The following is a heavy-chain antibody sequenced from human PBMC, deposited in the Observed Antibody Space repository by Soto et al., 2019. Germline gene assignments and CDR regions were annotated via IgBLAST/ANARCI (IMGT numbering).Heavy chain of an antibody. CDR3: ARGGVDYYDSSGYYFSPYYFDY. CDR2: IYHSGST. CDR1: GGSISSGGYS. V-gene: IGHV4-30-2*01. D-gene: IGHD3-22*01. J-gene: IGHJ4*02. Sequence: QLQLQESGSGLVKPSQTLSLTCAVSGGSISSGGYSWSWIRQPPGKGLEWIGYIYHSGSTYYNPSLKSRVTISVDRAKNQFYLKLSSVTAADTAVYYCARGGVDYYDSSGYYFSPYYFDYWGQGTLVTVSS.